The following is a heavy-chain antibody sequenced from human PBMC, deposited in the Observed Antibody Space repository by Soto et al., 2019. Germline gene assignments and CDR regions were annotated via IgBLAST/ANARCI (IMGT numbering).Heavy chain of an antibody. Sequence: EVQLLESGGGLVQPGGSLRLSCAASGFTFSNYAMSWVRQAPGKGLEWVSSISGTGGSDSGGRTYSADSVKGRFTISRDNSKDTVYLQINSLSAEDTAVYYCAKAVHATSPSPDHWGQGTLVTVSS. CDR1: GFTFSNYA. CDR3: AKAVHATSPSPDH. J-gene: IGHJ4*02. CDR2: ISGTGGSDSGGRT. V-gene: IGHV3-23*01. D-gene: IGHD2-2*01.